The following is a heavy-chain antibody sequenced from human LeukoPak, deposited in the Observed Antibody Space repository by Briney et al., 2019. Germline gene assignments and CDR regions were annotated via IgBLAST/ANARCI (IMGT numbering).Heavy chain of an antibody. V-gene: IGHV4-4*07. Sequence: SETLSLTCTVSDGSINSYFWSWIRQPAGKGLEYIGRIYASGSTNYNPSLKSRVTMSVDTSKNQFSLKLTSVTAADTAVYYCPRFLVFKPRFDPWAREPWSPSPQ. CDR3: PRFLVFKPRFDP. CDR2: IYASGST. J-gene: IGHJ5*02. D-gene: IGHD3/OR15-3a*01. CDR1: DGSINSYF.